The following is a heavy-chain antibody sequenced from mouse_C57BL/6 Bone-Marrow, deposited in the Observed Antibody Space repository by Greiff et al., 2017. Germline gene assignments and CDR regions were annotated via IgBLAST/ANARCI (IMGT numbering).Heavy chain of an antibody. V-gene: IGHV1-81*01. J-gene: IGHJ2*01. Sequence: QVQLQQSGAELARPGASVKLSCKASGYTFTRYGISWVKQRTGQGLEWIGEIYPRSGTTYYNEKFKGKATLTADKSSSTAYMELRSLTSEDSAVYFCARAPYYVYAFDYWGQGTTLTVSS. CDR2: IYPRSGTT. CDR3: ARAPYYVYAFDY. CDR1: GYTFTRYG. D-gene: IGHD2-2*01.